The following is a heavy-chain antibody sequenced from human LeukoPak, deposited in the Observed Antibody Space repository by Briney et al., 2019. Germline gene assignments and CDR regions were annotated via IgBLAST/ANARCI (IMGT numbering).Heavy chain of an antibody. CDR3: ARDQVAAAGSAFDI. J-gene: IGHJ3*02. D-gene: IGHD6-13*01. Sequence: GGSLRLSCAASGFTFSSYSMNWVRQAPGKGLEWVSSISSSSSYIYYADSVKGRFTVSRDNAKNSLYLQMNSLRAEDTAVYYCARDQVAAAGSAFDIWGQGTMVTVSS. V-gene: IGHV3-21*01. CDR1: GFTFSSYS. CDR2: ISSSSSYI.